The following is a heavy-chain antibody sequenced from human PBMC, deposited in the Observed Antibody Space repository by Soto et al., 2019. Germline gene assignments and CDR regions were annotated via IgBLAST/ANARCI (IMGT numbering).Heavy chain of an antibody. CDR2: IIPIFGTA. J-gene: IGHJ5*02. D-gene: IGHD3-3*01. V-gene: IGHV1-69*13. CDR1: GGTFSSYA. CDR3: AREGNNWSGNLGRGWFDP. Sequence: SVKVSCKASGGTFSSYAISWVRQAPGQGLEWMGGIIPIFGTANYAQKFQGRVTITADESTSTAYMELSSLRSEDTAVYYCAREGNNWSGNLGRGWFDPWGQGTLVTV.